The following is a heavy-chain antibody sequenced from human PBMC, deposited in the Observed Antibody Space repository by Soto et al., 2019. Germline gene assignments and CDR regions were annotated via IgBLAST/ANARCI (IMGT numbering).Heavy chain of an antibody. CDR1: GFTFSTYW. J-gene: IGHJ4*02. CDR3: ARGTLTSIHMADY. CDR2: IRGDGTRT. V-gene: IGHV3-74*01. Sequence: GGSLILSCAASGFTFSTYWMHWVRQGPGKGLVWVSRIRGDGTRTNYADSVRGRFTVSRDNAKNTLYLQINSLTAEDTAVYYCARGTLTSIHMADYWGQGT. D-gene: IGHD1-7*01.